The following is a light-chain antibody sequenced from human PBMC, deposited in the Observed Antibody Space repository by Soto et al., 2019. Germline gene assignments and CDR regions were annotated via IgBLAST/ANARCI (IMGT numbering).Light chain of an antibody. CDR3: QQRS. J-gene: IGKJ3*01. CDR2: HAS. CDR1: QDINKY. Sequence: DIQMTQSPSSLSASVGDRVTITCQASQDINKYINWYQQKPGKAPKLLIYHASNLETVVPSRFSGSGSGTDFTFTISSLQPEDVAAYYCQQRSFGPGTKVDIK. V-gene: IGKV1-33*01.